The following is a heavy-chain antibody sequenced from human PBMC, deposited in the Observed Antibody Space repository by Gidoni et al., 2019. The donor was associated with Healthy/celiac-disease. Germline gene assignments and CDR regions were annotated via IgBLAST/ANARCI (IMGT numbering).Heavy chain of an antibody. V-gene: IGHV2-5*02. CDR3: AHFPPPGTRGGGIYFDY. J-gene: IGHJ4*02. CDR2: IYWDDDK. D-gene: IGHD3-16*01. CDR1: GFSLSTCGVG. Sequence: QITLKESGPTLVKPTQTPTLTCTSSGFSLSTCGVGVGWIRQPPGKALEWLALIYWDDDKRYSPSLKSRLTITKDTSKNQLVLTMTNMDPVDTATYYCAHFPPPGTRGGGIYFDYWGQGTLVTVSS.